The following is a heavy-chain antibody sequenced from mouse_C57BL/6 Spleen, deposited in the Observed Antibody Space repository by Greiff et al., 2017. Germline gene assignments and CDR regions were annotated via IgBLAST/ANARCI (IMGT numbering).Heavy chain of an antibody. D-gene: IGHD1-1*01. J-gene: IGHJ1*03. CDR2: INPSNGGT. V-gene: IGHV1-53*01. CDR3: ARERVYYYGSSSYWYFDV. Sequence: VKLQQPGTELVKPGASVKLSCKASGYTFTSYWMHWVKQRPGQGLEWIGNINPSNGGTNYNEKFKSKATLTVDKSSSTAYMQLSSLTSEDSAVYYCARERVYYYGSSSYWYFDVWGTGTTVTVSS. CDR1: GYTFTSYW.